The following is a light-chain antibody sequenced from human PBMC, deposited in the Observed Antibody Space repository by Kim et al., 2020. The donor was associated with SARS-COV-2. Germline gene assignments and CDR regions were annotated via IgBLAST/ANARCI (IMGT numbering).Light chain of an antibody. V-gene: IGKV1-27*01. CDR3: QKYDNFPLT. CDR2: DAS. J-gene: IGKJ4*01. CDR1: QDIRTS. Sequence: ASVGDRVIITCRASQDIRTSLGWYQQRPGEVPRLLIYDASTLHSGVPSRFSGSGSGTDFTLVISGLQPEDAETYYCQKYDNFPLTFGGGTKVDIK.